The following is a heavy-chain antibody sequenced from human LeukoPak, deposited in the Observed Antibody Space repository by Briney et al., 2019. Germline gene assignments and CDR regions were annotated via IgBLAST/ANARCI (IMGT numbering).Heavy chain of an antibody. CDR1: GFTFSHYA. D-gene: IGHD3-22*01. CDR2: ISFDGTNK. CDR3: AKGGYYERPWYFDY. J-gene: IGHJ4*02. V-gene: IGHV3-30*18. Sequence: GRSLRLSCAASGFTFSHYAMHGVRQAPGKGLEWVAVISFDGTNKFYADSVKGRFTISRDNSKNALYLQMNSLRAEDTAVYYCAKGGYYERPWYFDYWGQGTLVTVSS.